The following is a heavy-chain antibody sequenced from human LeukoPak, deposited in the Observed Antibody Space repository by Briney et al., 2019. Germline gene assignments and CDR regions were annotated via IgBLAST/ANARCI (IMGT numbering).Heavy chain of an antibody. CDR1: GFTFSSYS. CDR2: IKEDGSEK. J-gene: IGHJ5*02. CDR3: GASEIS. D-gene: IGHD1-14*01. V-gene: IGHV3-7*01. Sequence: GGSLRLSCAASGFTFSSYSMNWVRQAPGKGLEWVANIKEDGSEKNYVDSVKGRFTISRDNAKNSLYLQMNSLRAEDTAVYYCGASEISWGQGTLVTVSS.